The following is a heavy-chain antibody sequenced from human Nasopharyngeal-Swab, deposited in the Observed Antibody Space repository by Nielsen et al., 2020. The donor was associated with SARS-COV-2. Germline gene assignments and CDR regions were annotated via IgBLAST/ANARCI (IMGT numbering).Heavy chain of an antibody. V-gene: IGHV4-4*02. CDR3: ARDGSSGWYFDY. J-gene: IGHJ4*02. CDR2: IYHSGST. D-gene: IGHD6-19*01. CDR1: GGSISSSNW. Sequence: SETLSLTCAVSGGSISSSNWWSWVRQPPGKGLEWIGEIYHSGSTNYSPSLKSRVTISVDKSKNQFSLKLSSVTAADTAVYYCARDGSSGWYFDYWGQGTLVTVSS.